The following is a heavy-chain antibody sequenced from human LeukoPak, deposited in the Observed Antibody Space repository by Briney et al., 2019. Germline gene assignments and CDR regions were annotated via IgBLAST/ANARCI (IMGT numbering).Heavy chain of an antibody. CDR1: GFTFDDYG. CDR2: INWNGGST. V-gene: IGHV3-20*04. Sequence: PGGSLRLSCAASGFTFDDYGMSWVRQAPGKGLEWVSGINWNGGSTGYADSVKGRFTISRDNAKNSLYLQMNSLRAEDMAVYYCARAPGYRSFLDYWGQGTLVTVSS. CDR3: ARAPGYRSFLDY. D-gene: IGHD5-12*01. J-gene: IGHJ4*02.